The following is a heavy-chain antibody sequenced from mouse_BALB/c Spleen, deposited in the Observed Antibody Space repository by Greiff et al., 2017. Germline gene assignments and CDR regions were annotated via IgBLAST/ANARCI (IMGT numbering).Heavy chain of an antibody. V-gene: IGHV1-7*01. D-gene: IGHD2-14*01. J-gene: IGHJ2*01. CDR3: ARDYRYDYFDY. CDR2: INPSTGYT. CDR1: GYTFTSYW. Sequence: QVQLQQSGAELAKPGASVKMSCKASGYTFTSYWMHWVKQRPGQGLEWIGYINPSTGYTEYNQKFKDKATLTADKSSSTAYMQLSSLTSEDSAVYYCARDYRYDYFDYWGQGTTLTVSS.